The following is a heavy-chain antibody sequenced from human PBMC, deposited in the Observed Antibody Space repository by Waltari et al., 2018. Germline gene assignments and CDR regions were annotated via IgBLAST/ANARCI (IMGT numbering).Heavy chain of an antibody. CDR3: AREDHGDFHLRYFDV. V-gene: IGHV4-4*07. D-gene: IGHD2-21*02. Sequence: QVQLPESVPGLVKPSETLSLTFSVSGGFISTFYWNCSRQPAGKGLEWIGRTYASGTTNYSPSLNSRVTMSVDTSKNQFSLKLRYVTASDTAVYYCAREDHGDFHLRYFDVWGRGIPVTVSS. CDR2: TYASGTT. CDR1: GGFISTFY. J-gene: IGHJ2*01.